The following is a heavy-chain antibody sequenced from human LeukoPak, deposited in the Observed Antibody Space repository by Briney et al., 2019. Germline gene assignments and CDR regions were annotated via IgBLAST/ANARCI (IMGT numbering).Heavy chain of an antibody. CDR1: GFSFITYN. J-gene: IGHJ4*02. V-gene: IGHV3-21*01. CDR2: ISSTSSYI. D-gene: IGHD3-22*01. Sequence: GGSLRLSCAASGFSFITYNMNWVRQAPGKGLEWVSSISSTSSYIYYADSVKGRFTISRDNSKNTLYVQMNSLRPDDTAVYYCAKDSSDYYFDYWGQGTLVTVSS. CDR3: AKDSSDYYFDY.